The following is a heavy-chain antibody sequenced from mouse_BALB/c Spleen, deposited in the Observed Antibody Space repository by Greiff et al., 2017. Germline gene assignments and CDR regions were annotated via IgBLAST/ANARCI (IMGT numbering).Heavy chain of an antibody. CDR3: ARDGNYSWFAY. CDR2: ISDGGSYT. D-gene: IGHD2-1*01. Sequence: DVKLVESGGGLVKPGGSLKLSCAASGFTFSDYYMYWVRQTPEKRLEWVATISDGGSYTYYPDSVKGRFTISRDNAKNNLYLQMSSLKSEDTAMYYCARDGNYSWFAYWGQGTLVTVSA. V-gene: IGHV5-4*02. J-gene: IGHJ3*01. CDR1: GFTFSDYY.